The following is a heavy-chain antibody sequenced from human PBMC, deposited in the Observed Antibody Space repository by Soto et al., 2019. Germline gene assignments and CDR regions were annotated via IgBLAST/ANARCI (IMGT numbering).Heavy chain of an antibody. CDR3: ARVTPNYDILTGYNLCFDY. CDR2: INHSGST. V-gene: IGHV4-34*01. CDR1: GGSFSGYY. Sequence: SLTCAVYGGSFSGYYWSWIRQPPGKGLEWIGEINHSGSTNYNPSLKSRVTISVDTSKNHFSLKLSSVTAADTAVYYCARVTPNYDILTGYNLCFDYWGQGTLVTVSS. J-gene: IGHJ4*02. D-gene: IGHD3-9*01.